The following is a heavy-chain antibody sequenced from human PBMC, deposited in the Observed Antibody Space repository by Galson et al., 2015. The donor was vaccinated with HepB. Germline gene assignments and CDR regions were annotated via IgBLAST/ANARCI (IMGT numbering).Heavy chain of an antibody. J-gene: IGHJ5*02. V-gene: IGHV3-30-3*01. CDR3: SRVNYDSSGYHKGFDP. D-gene: IGHD3-22*01. CDR2: ISYDGSNN. Sequence: SLRTSCADSGFTFSSYAMHWVRQASGTGLERVAVISYDGSNNYYADFVKGRFTISRDHSNNTLYLQMNSLRAEDTALYYCSRVNYDSSGYHKGFDPWVQGTLVTVSS. CDR1: GFTFSSYA.